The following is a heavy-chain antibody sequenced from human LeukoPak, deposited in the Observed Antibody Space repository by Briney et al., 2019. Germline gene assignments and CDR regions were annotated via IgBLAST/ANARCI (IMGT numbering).Heavy chain of an antibody. V-gene: IGHV1-46*01. CDR2: INPSGGST. Sequence: ASVKVSCKASGYTFTGYYMHWVRQAPGQGLEWMGIINPSGGSTSYAQKFQGRVTMTRDTSTSTVYMELSSLRSEDTAVYYCARVSPGGNSDNWFDPWGQGTLVTVSS. D-gene: IGHD4-23*01. CDR1: GYTFTGYY. CDR3: ARVSPGGNSDNWFDP. J-gene: IGHJ5*02.